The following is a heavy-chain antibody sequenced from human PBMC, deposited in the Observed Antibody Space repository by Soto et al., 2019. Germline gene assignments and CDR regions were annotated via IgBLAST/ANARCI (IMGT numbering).Heavy chain of an antibody. Sequence: QVQLQESGPGLVKPSETLSLTCTLSGDPITSGGFYWTWIRQHPAKGLEWIGYIYYSGVTYYNPSLKSRGTISVDTAKNQFSLNLSSVTAADTAMYYCARDLRGRRSGRFDPWGQGTLVTVSS. V-gene: IGHV4-31*03. D-gene: IGHD3-10*01. CDR1: GDPITSGGFY. CDR2: IYYSGVT. CDR3: ARDLRGRRSGRFDP. J-gene: IGHJ5*02.